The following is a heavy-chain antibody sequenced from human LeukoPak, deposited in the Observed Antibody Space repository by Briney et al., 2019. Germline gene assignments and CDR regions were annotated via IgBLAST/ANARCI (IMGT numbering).Heavy chain of an antibody. Sequence: SGTLSLTCTASDGSISSYFWSWIRQPAGKGLEWIGRIYASGGTNYNPSLKSRVTISIDTSKNQFSLKLSSVTAADTAVYYCARYRSAAAGSVYFDYWGQGTLVT. V-gene: IGHV4-4*07. J-gene: IGHJ4*02. D-gene: IGHD6-13*01. CDR2: IYASGGT. CDR3: ARYRSAAAGSVYFDY. CDR1: DGSISSYF.